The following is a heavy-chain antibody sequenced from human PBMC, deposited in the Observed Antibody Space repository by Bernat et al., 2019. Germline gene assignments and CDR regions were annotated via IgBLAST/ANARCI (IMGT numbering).Heavy chain of an antibody. CDR1: GFTFSSYG. V-gene: IGHV3-33*01. J-gene: IGHJ6*03. Sequence: QVQLVESGGGVVQPGRSLRLSCAASGFTFSSYGMHWVRQAPGKGLEWVAVIWYDGSNKYYADSVKGRFTISRDNSKNTLYLQMNSLRAEDTAVYYCARSGVVTYYYYMDVWGKGTTVTVSS. CDR2: IWYDGSNK. D-gene: IGHD3-3*01. CDR3: ARSGVVTYYYYMDV.